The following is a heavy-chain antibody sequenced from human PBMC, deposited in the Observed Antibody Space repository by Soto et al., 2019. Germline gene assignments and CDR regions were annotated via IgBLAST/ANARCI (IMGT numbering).Heavy chain of an antibody. D-gene: IGHD1-26*01. CDR2: ITDSGGST. CDR1: GFTFSSYA. J-gene: IGHJ4*02. V-gene: IGHV3-23*01. CDR3: AKAGPNSHGRNYFDY. Sequence: LRLSCAASGFTFSSYATTWVRQAPGKGLEWVSSITDSGGSTYYADSMRGRFTISRGNSKNTLYLQMNSLRAEDTAVYYCAKAGPNSHGRNYFDYWGQGTLVTVSA.